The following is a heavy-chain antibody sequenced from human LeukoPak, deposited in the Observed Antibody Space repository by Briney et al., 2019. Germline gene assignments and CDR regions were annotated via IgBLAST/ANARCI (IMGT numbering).Heavy chain of an antibody. J-gene: IGHJ4*02. V-gene: IGHV3-9*03. D-gene: IGHD5-18*01. CDR1: GFTFDDYA. Sequence: GGSLRLSCAASGFTFDDYAMHWVRQAPGKGLEWVSGISWNSGSIGYADSVKGRFTISRDNAKSSLYLQMNSLRAEDMALYYCAKGFGYSYGSNYFDYWGQGTLVTVSS. CDR3: AKGFGYSYGSNYFDY. CDR2: ISWNSGSI.